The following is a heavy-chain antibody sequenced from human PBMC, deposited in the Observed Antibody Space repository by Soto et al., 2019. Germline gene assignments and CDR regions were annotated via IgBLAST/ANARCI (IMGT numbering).Heavy chain of an antibody. J-gene: IGHJ3*02. V-gene: IGHV1-46*01. CDR2: INTSGGGT. Sequence: QVQLVQSGAEVKKPGASMKVSCKASGYTFTSYYMHWVRQAPGQGLEWMGVINTSGGGTSYAQKFQGRVTMTRDTSTSTVYMELSSLRSEDTAVYYCARSRLMVYDAFDIWCQGTMVTVSS. CDR1: GYTFTSYY. D-gene: IGHD2-8*01. CDR3: ARSRLMVYDAFDI.